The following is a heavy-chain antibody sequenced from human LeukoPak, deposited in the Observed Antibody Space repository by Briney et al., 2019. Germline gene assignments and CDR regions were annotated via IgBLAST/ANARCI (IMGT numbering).Heavy chain of an antibody. V-gene: IGHV1-2*02. Sequence: ASLKVSCKASGYNFTDYYMHWVRQAPGQGLEWMGWINPNSGGTDYAQKFQGRVTMTRDTSISTAHMELIRLTSDDTAVYYCARGDDHGDYDAIDWGQGTLVTVSS. D-gene: IGHD4-17*01. CDR3: ARGDDHGDYDAID. J-gene: IGHJ4*02. CDR2: INPNSGGT. CDR1: GYNFTDYY.